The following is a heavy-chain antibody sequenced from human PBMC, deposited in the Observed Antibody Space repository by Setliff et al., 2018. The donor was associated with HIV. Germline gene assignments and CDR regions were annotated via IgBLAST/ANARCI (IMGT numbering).Heavy chain of an antibody. CDR3: ARIVRWELVATSTFFYYYMDV. V-gene: IGHV4-39*01. CDR2: IYYTGST. J-gene: IGHJ6*03. Sequence: PSETLSLTCTVSGASISSSSHHWAWIRQPPGKGLEYIGNIYYTGSTNHNPSLESRVATAVDTSKNQFSLKLSSVTAADTAVYYCARIVRWELVATSTFFYYYMDVWGKGTTVTVSS. CDR1: GASISSSSHH. D-gene: IGHD1-26*01.